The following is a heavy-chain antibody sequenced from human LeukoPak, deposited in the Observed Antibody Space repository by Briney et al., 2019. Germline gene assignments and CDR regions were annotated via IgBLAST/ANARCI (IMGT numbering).Heavy chain of an antibody. CDR2: IYSSGSP. D-gene: IGHD2-21*02. CDR3: ARASAYCGGDCYFDY. Sequence: PSETLSLTCTVSGDSISSFYWSWIRQPAGKGLEWIGRIYSSGSPNYNPSLESRVTMSVDTSKNQLSLKLSSVTAADTAVYYCARASAYCGGDCYFDYWGQGTLVTVSS. J-gene: IGHJ4*02. V-gene: IGHV4-4*07. CDR1: GDSISSFY.